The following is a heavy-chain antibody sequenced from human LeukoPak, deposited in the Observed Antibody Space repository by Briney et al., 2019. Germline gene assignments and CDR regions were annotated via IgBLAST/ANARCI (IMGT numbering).Heavy chain of an antibody. J-gene: IGHJ4*02. CDR1: GGSISSYY. V-gene: IGHV4-4*07. CDR3: TRDEQWLVYFDC. Sequence: SETLSLTCTVSGGSISSYYWSWIWQPAGKGLEWIGRIYTSGSTNYNPSLKSRVTISVDTSKNQFSLKLSSVTAADTAVYYCTRDEQWLVYFDCWGQGTLVTVSS. CDR2: IYTSGST. D-gene: IGHD6-19*01.